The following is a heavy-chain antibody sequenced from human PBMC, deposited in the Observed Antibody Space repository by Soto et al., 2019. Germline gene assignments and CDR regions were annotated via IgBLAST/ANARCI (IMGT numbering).Heavy chain of an antibody. CDR2: INAGNGNT. CDR1: GITFSTYA. V-gene: IGHV1-3*01. J-gene: IGHJ5*02. Sequence: ASVKVSCKASGITFSTYAIHWVRQAPGQRLEWMGWINAGNGNTRYSQKFQGRVTLTRDTSASTAYMDLSSLRSEDTAIYYCARAISGYVTWGQGNLVTVSS. D-gene: IGHD5-12*01. CDR3: ARAISGYVT.